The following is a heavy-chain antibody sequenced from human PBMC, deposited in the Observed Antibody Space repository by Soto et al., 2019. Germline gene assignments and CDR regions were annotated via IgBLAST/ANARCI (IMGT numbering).Heavy chain of an antibody. V-gene: IGHV3-11*06. CDR2: ISDSGDYT. J-gene: IGHJ6*02. D-gene: IGHD2-8*01. CDR1: GFTFTCYY. Sequence: GGSRILSCAASGFTFTCYYISWIRQPPGKGLEWLSYISDSGDYTYYADFVKGRLIISRDNAKNTLYLQMNSLRAEDTAVYYCARNSPGVYALWVDVWGQGTTVTVSS. CDR3: ARNSPGVYALWVDV.